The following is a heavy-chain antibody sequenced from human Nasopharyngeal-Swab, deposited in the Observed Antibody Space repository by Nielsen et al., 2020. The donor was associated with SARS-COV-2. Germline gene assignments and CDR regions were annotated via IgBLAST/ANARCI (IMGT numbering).Heavy chain of an antibody. CDR3: ARGLNGGH. D-gene: IGHD3-16*01. V-gene: IGHV4-34*01. CDR2: INHSGST. CDR1: GGSFSGYY. Sequence: SETLSLTCAVSGGSFSGYYWSWIRQPPGKGLEWIGEINHSGSTNYNPSLKSRVTISVDTSKNQFSLKLSSVTAADTAVHYCARGLNGGHWGQGTLVTVSS. J-gene: IGHJ4*02.